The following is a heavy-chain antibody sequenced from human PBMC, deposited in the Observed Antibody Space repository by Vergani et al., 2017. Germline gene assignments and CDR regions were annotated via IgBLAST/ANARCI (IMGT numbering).Heavy chain of an antibody. V-gene: IGHV2-26*01. CDR2: IFSNDEK. CDR3: ARRDGDYDRPYFDC. D-gene: IGHD4-17*01. J-gene: IGHJ4*02. CDR1: GFSLSNARMG. Sequence: QVTLKESGPVLVKPTETPTLTCTVSGFSLSNARMGVSWIRQPPGKALEWLAHIFSNDEKSYSTSLESRLTISKDTSKSQVDLTMTNMDTGDTATYYCARRDGDYDRPYFDCWDRGTLVTVSS.